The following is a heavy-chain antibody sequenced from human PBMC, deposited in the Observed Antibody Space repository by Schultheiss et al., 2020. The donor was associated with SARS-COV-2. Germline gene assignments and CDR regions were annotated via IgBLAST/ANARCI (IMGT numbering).Heavy chain of an antibody. CDR2: ISSSGSTI. J-gene: IGHJ4*02. Sequence: GSLRLSCAASGFTFSSYAMSWVRQAPGKGLEWVSYISSSGSTIYYADSVKGRFTISRDNAKNSLYLQMNSLRAEDTAVYYCAREPLSLVGYFDYWGQGTLVTVSS. D-gene: IGHD5/OR15-5a*01. CDR3: AREPLSLVGYFDY. V-gene: IGHV3-48*04. CDR1: GFTFSSYA.